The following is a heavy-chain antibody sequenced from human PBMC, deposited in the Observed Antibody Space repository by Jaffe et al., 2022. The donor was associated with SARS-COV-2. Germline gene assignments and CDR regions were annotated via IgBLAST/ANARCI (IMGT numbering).Heavy chain of an antibody. CDR2: IYYSGST. V-gene: IGHV4-59*01. J-gene: IGHJ6*03. Sequence: QVQLQESGPGLVKPSETLSLTCTVSGGSISSYYWSWIRQPPGKGLEWIGYIYYSGSTNYNPSLKSRVTISVDTSKNQFSLKLSSVTAADTAVYYCARSESQYYYYYYMDVWGKGTTVTVSS. CDR1: GGSISSYY. CDR3: ARSESQYYYYYYMDV.